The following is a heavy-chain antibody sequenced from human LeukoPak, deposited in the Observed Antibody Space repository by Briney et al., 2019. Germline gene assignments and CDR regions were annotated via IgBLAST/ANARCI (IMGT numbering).Heavy chain of an antibody. CDR1: GYTLTELS. J-gene: IGHJ5*01. CDR3: ATLLGQQLVRGGFDS. CDR2: FDPEDGET. Sequence: ASVKVSCKVPGYTLTELSMHLVRQAPGRGLEWMGGFDPEDGETIYVQKFQGRVTMTEDTSTDTAYMELSSLRSEDTAVYYCATLLGQQLVRGGFDSWGQGTLVTVSS. D-gene: IGHD6-13*01. V-gene: IGHV1-24*01.